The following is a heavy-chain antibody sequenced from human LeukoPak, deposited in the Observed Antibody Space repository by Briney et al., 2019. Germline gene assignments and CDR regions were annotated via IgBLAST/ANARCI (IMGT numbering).Heavy chain of an antibody. D-gene: IGHD1-26*01. J-gene: IGHJ3*02. Sequence: SETLSLTCTVFGASISSYYWSWVRQPPGKGLEWIGYIYYSGSTNYNPSLKSRVTISIDTSKNQFSLKLSSVTAADTAVYYCARHGVGATKRAFDIWGQGTMVTVSS. CDR2: IYYSGST. CDR3: ARHGVGATKRAFDI. CDR1: GASISSYY. V-gene: IGHV4-59*08.